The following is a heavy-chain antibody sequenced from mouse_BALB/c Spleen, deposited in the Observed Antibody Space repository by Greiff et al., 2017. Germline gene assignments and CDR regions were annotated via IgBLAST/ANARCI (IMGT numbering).Heavy chain of an antibody. J-gene: IGHJ2*01. Sequence: QVQLQQSGAELAKPGASVKMSCKASGYTFTSYCMHWVKQRPGQGLEWIGYFNPSTGYIEYNQKFKDKATLTADKSSSTAYMQLCSLTSEDSAVYYCARRQQLGLPDYWGQGTTLTVSS. CDR3: ARRQQLGLPDY. CDR2: FNPSTGYI. V-gene: IGHV1-7*01. D-gene: IGHD3-1*01. CDR1: GYTFTSYC.